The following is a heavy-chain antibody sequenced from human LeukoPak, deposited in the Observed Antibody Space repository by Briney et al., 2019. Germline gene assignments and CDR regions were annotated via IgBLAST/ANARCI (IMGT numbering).Heavy chain of an antibody. CDR3: ATAKGRVVVDY. CDR1: GGSISSGGYY. D-gene: IGHD2-2*01. Sequence: SQTLSLTCTVSGGSISSGGYYWSWIRQHPGKGLEWIGYIYYSGSTYYNPSLKSRVTISVDTSKNQFSLKLNSVTAADTAVYYCATAKGRVVVDYWGQGTLVTVSS. CDR2: IYYSGST. J-gene: IGHJ4*02. V-gene: IGHV4-31*03.